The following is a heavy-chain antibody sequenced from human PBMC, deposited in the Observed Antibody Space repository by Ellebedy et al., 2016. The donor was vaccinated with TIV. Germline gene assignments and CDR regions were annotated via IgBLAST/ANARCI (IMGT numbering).Heavy chain of an antibody. CDR2: IREDGNAK. Sequence: PGGSLRLSCAASGFSFGYSWMSWVRQAPGKGLEWLANIREDGNAKFYVDSVKGRFTISRDNAKNSLYLQMNSLRAEDTALYYCASTVVVIAARDYWGQGTLVTVSS. D-gene: IGHD2-15*01. CDR3: ASTVVVIAARDY. CDR1: GFSFGYSW. J-gene: IGHJ4*02. V-gene: IGHV3-7*01.